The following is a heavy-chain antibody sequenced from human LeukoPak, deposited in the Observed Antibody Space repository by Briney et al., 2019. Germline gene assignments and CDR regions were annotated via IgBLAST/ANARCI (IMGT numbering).Heavy chain of an antibody. CDR3: ARDPPPTSSSWYMAFDI. Sequence: PGGSLRLSCAASGFTVSSNYMSWVRQAPGKGLEWVSVIYSGGSTYYADSVKGRFTISRDNSKNTLYLQMNSLRAEDTAVYYCARDPPPTSSSWYMAFDIWGQGTMVTVSS. J-gene: IGHJ3*02. CDR1: GFTVSSNY. V-gene: IGHV3-53*01. D-gene: IGHD6-13*01. CDR2: IYSGGST.